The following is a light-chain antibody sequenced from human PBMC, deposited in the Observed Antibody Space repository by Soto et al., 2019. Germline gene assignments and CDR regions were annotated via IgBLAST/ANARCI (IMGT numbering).Light chain of an antibody. CDR1: SSDVGDYKY. CDR3: YSHRGKV. CDR2: EVS. V-gene: IGLV2-14*01. J-gene: IGLJ1*01. Sequence: QSALTPPASVSGSPGQSITISCTETSSDVGDYKYVSWYQHHPGKVPKLMISEVSNRPSGVSNRFSGSKSGNTASLTISGLQADDEGDYYCYSHRGKVFGTGTKVTV.